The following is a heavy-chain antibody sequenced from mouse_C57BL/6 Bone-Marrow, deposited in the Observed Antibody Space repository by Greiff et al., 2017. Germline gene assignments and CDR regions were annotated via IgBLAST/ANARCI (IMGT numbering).Heavy chain of an antibody. CDR3: ARDPHYSSNEGFAY. V-gene: IGHV5-4*01. J-gene: IGHJ3*01. CDR1: GFTFSSYA. CDR2: ISDGGSYT. D-gene: IGHD2-5*01. Sequence: EVKLVESGGGLVKPGGSLKLSCAASGFTFSSYAMSWVRQTPEKRLEWVATISDGGSYTYYPDNVKGRFTISRDNAKNNLYLQMGRLKSEDTAMYYCARDPHYSSNEGFAYWGQGTLVTVSA.